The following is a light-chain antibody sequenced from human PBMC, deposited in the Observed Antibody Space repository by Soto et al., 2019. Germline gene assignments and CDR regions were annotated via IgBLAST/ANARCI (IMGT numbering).Light chain of an antibody. Sequence: EIVMTQSPATLSVSPGERATLSCRASRSVDSSLAWYQQKPGQAPRLLIYGASTRATDIPDRFSGTGSETDFTLTINRLEPEDFAVYYCQQYENSPITFGQGTRLEI. CDR3: QQYENSPIT. J-gene: IGKJ5*01. CDR1: RSVDSS. CDR2: GAS. V-gene: IGKV3-15*01.